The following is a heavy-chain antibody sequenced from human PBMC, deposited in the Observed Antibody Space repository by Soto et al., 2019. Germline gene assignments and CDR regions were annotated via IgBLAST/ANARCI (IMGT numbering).Heavy chain of an antibody. D-gene: IGHD3-3*02. CDR3: ARKLDGSHPFDS. CDR1: GFTFSNYA. J-gene: IGHJ4*02. V-gene: IGHV3-64D*06. Sequence: VQLVESGGDLVQPGGSLRLSCSASGFTFSNYAMHWVRQAPGKGLEYVSAISSNGGGTYYADSVKGRFTISRDNSRNTLFLQMTSLRVGDTAVYYCARKLDGSHPFDSWGLGTLVTVSS. CDR2: ISSNGGGT.